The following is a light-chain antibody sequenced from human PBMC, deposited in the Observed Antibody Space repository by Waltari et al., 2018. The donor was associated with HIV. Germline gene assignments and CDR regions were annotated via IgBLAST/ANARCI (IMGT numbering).Light chain of an antibody. CDR1: SSDVGGYNY. Sequence: QSALTQPRSVSGSPGQSVTLSCTGTSSDVGGYNYFSWYQQHPGKAPQVIIQAVIKRPSGVPDRFSGSKSGNTASLTISGLQAEDEAHYYCCSYAGTYTSFVFGAGTKVTVL. J-gene: IGLJ1*01. CDR3: CSYAGTYTSFV. V-gene: IGLV2-11*01. CDR2: AVI.